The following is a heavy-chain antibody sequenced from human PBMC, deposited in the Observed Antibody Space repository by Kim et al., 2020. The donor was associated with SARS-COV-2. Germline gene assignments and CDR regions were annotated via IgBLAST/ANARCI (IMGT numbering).Heavy chain of an antibody. V-gene: IGHV5-51*01. J-gene: IGHJ4*02. D-gene: IGHD6-19*01. Sequence: RYSPYFQGQVTISVDKSSNTAYLQWSSLKASDTAMYYCARRYSSGWYVDFWGQGTLVTVSS. CDR3: ARRYSSGWYVDF.